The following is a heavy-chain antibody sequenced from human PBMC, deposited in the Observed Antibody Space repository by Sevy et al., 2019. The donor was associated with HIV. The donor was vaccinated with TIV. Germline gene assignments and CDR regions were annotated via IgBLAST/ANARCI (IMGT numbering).Heavy chain of an antibody. V-gene: IGHV3-33*06. CDR3: AKSRLLSSARDYYYMDV. CDR2: IWNDGDYT. J-gene: IGHJ6*03. D-gene: IGHD2-15*01. CDR1: GFTFRTYG. Sequence: GGSLRLSCAAPGFTFRTYGIHWVRQAPGKGLEWVAVIWNDGDYTYYADSVKGRFTVSRDTSKNMFYLHMNNLRVEDTAVYYCAKSRLLSSARDYYYMDVWGKGTTVTVSS.